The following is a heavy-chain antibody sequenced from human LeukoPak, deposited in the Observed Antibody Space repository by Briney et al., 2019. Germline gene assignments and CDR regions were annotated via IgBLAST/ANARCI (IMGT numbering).Heavy chain of an antibody. Sequence: GGSLRLSCAASGFTFSDYYMSWIRQAPGKGLEWVSYISSSGSTIYYADSVKGRFTISRDNAKNSLYLQMNSLRAEDTAVYYCARGSPNYGDYDYYYYYYMDVWGKGTTVTVSS. V-gene: IGHV3-11*04. D-gene: IGHD4-17*01. J-gene: IGHJ6*03. CDR3: ARGSPNYGDYDYYYYYYMDV. CDR1: GFTFSDYY. CDR2: ISSSGSTI.